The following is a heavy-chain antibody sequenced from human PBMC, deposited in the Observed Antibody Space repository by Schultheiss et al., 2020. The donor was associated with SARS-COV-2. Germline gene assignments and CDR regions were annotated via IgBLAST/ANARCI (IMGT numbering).Heavy chain of an antibody. Sequence: GGSLRLSCAASGFTFSNYAIHWVRQAPGKGLEWVAVIWYDGSNKYYADSVKGRFTISRDNSKNTLYLQMNSLRAEDTAVYYCARDEGTRGGWSWTFDYWGQGTLVTVSS. CDR2: IWYDGSNK. J-gene: IGHJ4*02. V-gene: IGHV3-33*01. D-gene: IGHD6-19*01. CDR3: ARDEGTRGGWSWTFDY. CDR1: GFTFSNYA.